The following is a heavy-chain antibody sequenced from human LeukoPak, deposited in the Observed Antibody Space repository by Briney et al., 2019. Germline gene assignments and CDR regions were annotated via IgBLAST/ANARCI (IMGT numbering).Heavy chain of an antibody. V-gene: IGHV3-23*01. CDR3: AKDPRAISGY. Sequence: QPGGSLRLSCAVSGLTFSNYAMSWVRQAPGKGLEWVSGISGSGGNTDYADSVRGRFTISRDNSKNTLYLQMNSLRAEDTAIYYCAKDPRAISGYWGQGTLVIVSS. J-gene: IGHJ4*02. D-gene: IGHD2-2*01. CDR2: ISGSGGNT. CDR1: GLTFSNYA.